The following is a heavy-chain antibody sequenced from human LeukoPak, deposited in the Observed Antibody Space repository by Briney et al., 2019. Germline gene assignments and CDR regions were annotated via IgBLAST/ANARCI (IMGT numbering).Heavy chain of an antibody. D-gene: IGHD3-10*01. CDR3: ARTRYYYNSRSYGAPYYFDY. CDR1: GGSISSYY. J-gene: IGHJ4*02. V-gene: IGHV4-59*01. CDR2: IYYSGST. Sequence: PSETLSLTCTVSGGSISSYYWTWIRQPPGKGLEWIGYIYYSGSTNYNPSLKSRVTISVDTSKNQFSLKLTSVTAADTAVYYCARTRYYYNSRSYGAPYYFDYWGQGTLVTVSS.